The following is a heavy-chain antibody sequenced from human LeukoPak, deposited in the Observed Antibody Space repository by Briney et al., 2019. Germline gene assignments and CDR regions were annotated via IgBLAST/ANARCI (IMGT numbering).Heavy chain of an antibody. V-gene: IGHV3-33*01. J-gene: IGHJ5*02. Sequence: GGSLRLSCAASGFTFSSYGMHWVRQAPGKGLEWVAVIWYDGSNKYYADSVKGRFTISRDNSKNTLYLQMNSLRAEDTAVYYCARGPIFNNWFDPWGQGTLVTVSS. CDR2: IWYDGSNK. CDR3: ARGPIFNNWFDP. CDR1: GFTFSSYG. D-gene: IGHD3-3*01.